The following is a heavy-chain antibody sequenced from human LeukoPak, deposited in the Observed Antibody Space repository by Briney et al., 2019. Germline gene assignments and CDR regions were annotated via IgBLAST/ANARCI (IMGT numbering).Heavy chain of an antibody. D-gene: IGHD3-3*01. CDR2: INHSGST. CDR3: ARHLVVPAAIQWSYDFWSGYYKVGAFDI. CDR1: GGSFSGHY. V-gene: IGHV4-34*01. J-gene: IGHJ3*02. Sequence: SETLSLTCAVYGGSFSGHYWTWIRQPPGKGLEWIGEINHSGSTNYNPSLKSRVTISVDTSKNQFSLKLSSVTAADTAVYYCARHLVVPAAIQWSYDFWSGYYKVGAFDIWGQGTMVTVSS.